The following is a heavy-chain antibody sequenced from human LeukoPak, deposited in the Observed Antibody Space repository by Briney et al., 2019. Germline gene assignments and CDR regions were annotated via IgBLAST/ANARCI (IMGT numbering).Heavy chain of an antibody. Sequence: SETLSLTCTVSGGSIRVSNYYWGWIRQPPGKGLEWIGNVYYSGSTSYNPPLKSRVTISVETSRSQFSLKLSSVTAADTAVYYCARNRVPYGDGVDSWGQGTLVTVSS. CDR3: ARNRVPYGDGVDS. V-gene: IGHV4-39*07. J-gene: IGHJ4*02. CDR1: GGSIRVSNYY. D-gene: IGHD4-17*01. CDR2: VYYSGST.